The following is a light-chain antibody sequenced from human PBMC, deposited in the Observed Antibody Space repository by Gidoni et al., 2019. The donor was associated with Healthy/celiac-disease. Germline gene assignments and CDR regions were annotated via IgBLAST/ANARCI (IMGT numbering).Light chain of an antibody. V-gene: IGKV4-1*01. J-gene: IGKJ4*01. CDR1: QSVLYSSNNKNY. CDR3: QQDYSTPFT. CDR2: WAS. Sequence: DIVMTQSPDSLAVSLGARATINCKSSQSVLYSSNNKNYLAWYQQKPGQPPKLLMYWASTRESGVPDRFSGSGSGTDFTLTISSLQAEDVAVYYCQQDYSTPFTFGGGTKVEIK.